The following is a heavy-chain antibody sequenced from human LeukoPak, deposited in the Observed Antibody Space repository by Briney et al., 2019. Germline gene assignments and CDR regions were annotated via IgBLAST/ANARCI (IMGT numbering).Heavy chain of an antibody. D-gene: IGHD6-6*01. CDR1: GGSISSSSYY. CDR3: ARATLESSADNYFDY. CDR2: IYHSGST. J-gene: IGHJ4*02. V-gene: IGHV4-39*02. Sequence: SETLSLTCTVSGGSISSSSYYWGWIRQPPGKGLEWIGSIYHSGSTYYNPSLKSRVSLKLSSVTAADTAVYYCARATLESSADNYFDYWGQGTLVTVSS.